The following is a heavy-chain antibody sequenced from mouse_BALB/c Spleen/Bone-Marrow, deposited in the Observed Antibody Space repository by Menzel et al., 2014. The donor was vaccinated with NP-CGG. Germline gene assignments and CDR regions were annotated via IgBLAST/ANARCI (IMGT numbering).Heavy chain of an antibody. CDR2: INPSNGGT. CDR3: SRGRRDALDY. J-gene: IGHJ4*01. CDR1: GYTFTSYY. V-gene: IGHV1S81*02. Sequence: VQLQQSGAELVKPGASVKLSCKASGYTFTSYYMYWVKQRPGQGLEWFGEINPSNGGTNFNEKFKNKATLTVDKSSSTAYMQLSSLTSEDSAIYYCSRGRRDALDYWGQGTSFTVSS.